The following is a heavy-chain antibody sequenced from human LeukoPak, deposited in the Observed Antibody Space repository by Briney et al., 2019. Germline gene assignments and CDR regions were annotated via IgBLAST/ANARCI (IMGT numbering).Heavy chain of an antibody. V-gene: IGHV3-7*01. CDR1: GFTLSTYW. D-gene: IGHD3-16*01. CDR3: ASWGAGRNS. CDR2: INPDGSGK. J-gene: IGHJ4*02. Sequence: GGSLGLSCEASGFTLSTYWMNWVRQVPGKGLDWVANINPDGSGKRYVDSVKGRFTIARDNADNSLSLQMNSLRAEDTAVYYCASWGAGRNSWGQGTLVTVSS.